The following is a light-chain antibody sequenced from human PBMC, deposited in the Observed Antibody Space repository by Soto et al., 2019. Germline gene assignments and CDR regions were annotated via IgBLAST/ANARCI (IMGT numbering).Light chain of an antibody. J-gene: IGKJ1*01. CDR2: GAS. V-gene: IGKV3-20*01. CDR3: QQYGSSPTT. Sequence: EIVLTQSPVTLSLSPGEVATLSCRASQIVTSSYLAWWQQKPGQAPRLLIYGASSRATGIPDRLSGSGSGTDFTLTISRLEPEDFAVYFCQQYGSSPTTFGQGTKVDIK. CDR1: QIVTSSY.